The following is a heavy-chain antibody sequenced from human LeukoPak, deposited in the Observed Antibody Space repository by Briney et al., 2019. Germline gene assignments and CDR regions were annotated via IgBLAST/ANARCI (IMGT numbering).Heavy chain of an antibody. Sequence: ASVKVSCKTSRYSENFYGITWVQQVAGQGLEWMGWISAQHGQTEYAPNSQDRVTMTTDTYTNTAYMELRSLRSDDTAVYYCAGSLGYCTSNVCYLKYWGQGTLVTVSS. CDR1: RYSENFYG. J-gene: IGHJ4*02. D-gene: IGHD2-8*01. V-gene: IGHV1-18*01. CDR3: AGSLGYCTSNVCYLKY. CDR2: ISAQHGQT.